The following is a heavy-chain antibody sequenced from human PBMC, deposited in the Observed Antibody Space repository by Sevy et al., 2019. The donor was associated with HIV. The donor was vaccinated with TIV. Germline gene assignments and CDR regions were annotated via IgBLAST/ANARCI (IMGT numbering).Heavy chain of an antibody. D-gene: IGHD3-10*01. V-gene: IGHV3-30-3*01. CDR2: ISYDGSNK. CDR1: GFTFSSYA. J-gene: IGHJ4*02. Sequence: GGSLRLSCAASGFTFSSYAMHWVRQAPGKGLEWVAVISYDGSNKYYANSVKGGFTISRDNSKNTPYVQMNSLRAEDTAVYYGARDYGSGSYSRPFRFDYWGQGTLVTVSS. CDR3: ARDYGSGSYSRPFRFDY.